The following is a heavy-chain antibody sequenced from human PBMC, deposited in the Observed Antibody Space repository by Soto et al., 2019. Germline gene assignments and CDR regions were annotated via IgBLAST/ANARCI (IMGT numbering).Heavy chain of an antibody. CDR3: ARLYYDFWSGYPHFDY. V-gene: IGHV1-8*02. D-gene: IGHD3-3*01. CDR2: VHPETGST. Sequence: ASVKVSCKGSGYSFRSYDITWVRQAPGQGLEWMGWVHPETGSTGYAQRFQGRVSMTSDTSRNTTYMELSSVTAADTAVYYCARLYYDFWSGYPHFDYWGQGTLVTVSS. J-gene: IGHJ4*02. CDR1: GYSFRSYD.